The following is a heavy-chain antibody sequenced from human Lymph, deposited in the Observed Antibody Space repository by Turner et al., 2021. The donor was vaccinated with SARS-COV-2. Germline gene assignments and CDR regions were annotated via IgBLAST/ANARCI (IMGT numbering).Heavy chain of an antibody. CDR2: INWNSGSI. D-gene: IGHD2-21*01. Sequence: EVQLVESGGGLVQPGRSLRLSCAASGFTFDDYAMHWVRQAPGKGLEWVSGINWNSGSIAYAESVKGRFTISRDNAKNSLYLQMNSLRAEDTALYYCAKDLAGRCYSCFDYWGQGTLVTVS. CDR3: AKDLAGRCYSCFDY. V-gene: IGHV3-9*01. J-gene: IGHJ4*02. CDR1: GFTFDDYA.